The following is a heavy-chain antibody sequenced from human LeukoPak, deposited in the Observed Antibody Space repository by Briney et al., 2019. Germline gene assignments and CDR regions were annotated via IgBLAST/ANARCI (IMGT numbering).Heavy chain of an antibody. CDR2: IIPIYGRA. Sequence: PVKVSCKASGGSFTSYGISWVRQAPGQGLEWMGKIIPIYGRANYGQKFQGRVTITADELTTTSYMELSSLTAEDMAVYYCAAGGAYEFRDDYWGQGTLVTVSS. CDR3: AAGGAYEFRDDY. V-gene: IGHV1-69*13. D-gene: IGHD3-3*01. J-gene: IGHJ4*02. CDR1: GGSFTSYG.